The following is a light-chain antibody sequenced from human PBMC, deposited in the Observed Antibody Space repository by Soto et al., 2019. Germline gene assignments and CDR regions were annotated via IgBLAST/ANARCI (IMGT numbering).Light chain of an antibody. CDR3: QHLRT. V-gene: IGKV1-5*01. Sequence: DIQMTQSPSTLSASVGDRVTITCRASESMSNCLAWYQQKPGKAPKLLISGASSLQSGVPSRFSGSASGTEFTLTISSLQPDDFGSYYCQHLRTFGQGTKVDIK. J-gene: IGKJ1*01. CDR1: ESMSNC. CDR2: GAS.